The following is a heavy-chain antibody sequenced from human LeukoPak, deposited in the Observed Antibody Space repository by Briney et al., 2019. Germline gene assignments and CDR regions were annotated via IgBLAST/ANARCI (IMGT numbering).Heavy chain of an antibody. J-gene: IGHJ5*02. V-gene: IGHV4-34*01. Sequence: SETLSLTCAVYGGSFSGYYWSWIRQPPGKGLEWIGEINHSGSTNYNPSLKSRVTISVDTSKNQFSLKLSSVTAADTAVYYCARRKYYYGKNWFDPWGQGALVTVSS. CDR2: INHSGST. CDR1: GGSFSGYY. D-gene: IGHD3-10*01. CDR3: ARRKYYYGKNWFDP.